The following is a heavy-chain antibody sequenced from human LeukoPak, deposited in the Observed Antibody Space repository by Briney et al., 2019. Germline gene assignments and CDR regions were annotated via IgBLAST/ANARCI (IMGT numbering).Heavy chain of an antibody. J-gene: IGHJ6*03. D-gene: IGHD3-22*01. CDR2: ISGSGGST. CDR3: AKDYYDSSGFIYYYYMDV. V-gene: IGHV3-23*01. CDR1: GFTFSSYG. Sequence: GGSLRLSCAASGFTFSSYGMSWVRQAPGKGLEWVSAISGSGGSTYYADSVKGRFTISRDNSKNTLYLQMNSLRAEDTAVYYCAKDYYDSSGFIYYYYMDVWGKGATVTISS.